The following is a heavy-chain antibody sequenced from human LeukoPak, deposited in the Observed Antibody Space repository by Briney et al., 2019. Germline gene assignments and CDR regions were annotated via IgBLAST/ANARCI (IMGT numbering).Heavy chain of an antibody. Sequence: SETLSLTCAVYGGCFSGYYCSWIRQPPGKGLEWIGEINHSGSTNYNPSLKSRVTISVDTSKNQFSLKLSSVTAADTAVYYCARARTYYDSSGYPKSYYFDYWGQGTLVTVSS. D-gene: IGHD3-22*01. V-gene: IGHV4-34*01. CDR1: GGCFSGYY. CDR3: ARARTYYDSSGYPKSYYFDY. CDR2: INHSGST. J-gene: IGHJ4*02.